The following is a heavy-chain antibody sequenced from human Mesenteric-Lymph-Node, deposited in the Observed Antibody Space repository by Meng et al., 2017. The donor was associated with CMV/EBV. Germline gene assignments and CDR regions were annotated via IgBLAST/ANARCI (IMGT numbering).Heavy chain of an antibody. J-gene: IGHJ4*02. Sequence: FSIYASNWVRHAPGQGLDWMGWISAYNGATNYAQKLEGSVTMPTATSTSTAYMELRSLRSDDTAVYYCARSRDPQTYYDSTPYYFDYWGQGSLVTVSS. CDR1: FSIYA. CDR2: ISAYNGAT. CDR3: ARSRDPQTYYDSTPYYFDY. D-gene: IGHD3-3*01. V-gene: IGHV1-18*01.